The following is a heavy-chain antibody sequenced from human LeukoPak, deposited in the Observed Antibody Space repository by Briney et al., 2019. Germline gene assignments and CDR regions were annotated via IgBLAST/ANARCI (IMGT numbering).Heavy chain of an antibody. CDR3: ARYVWGSYPTFEDY. CDR1: GGSISSYY. D-gene: IGHD3-16*02. J-gene: IGHJ4*02. Sequence: TSETLSLTCTVSGGSISSYYWSWIRQPPGKGLEWIGYIYYSGSTNYNPSLKSRVTISADTSKKQLSLKLSSVTAADTAVYFCARYVWGSYPTFEDYWGQGTLVTVSS. CDR2: IYYSGST. V-gene: IGHV4-59*01.